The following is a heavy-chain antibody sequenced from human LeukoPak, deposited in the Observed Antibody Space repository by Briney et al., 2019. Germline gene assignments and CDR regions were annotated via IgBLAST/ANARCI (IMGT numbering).Heavy chain of an antibody. CDR3: ARDSIRGVRLLDY. CDR1: GYTFTGYY. J-gene: IGHJ4*02. CDR2: ISPDSGGT. V-gene: IGHV1-2*02. D-gene: IGHD3-3*01. Sequence: ASVKVSCKASGYTFTGYYIHWARQAPGQGPEWMGWISPDSGGTNYAQKFQGRVTVTGDSSISTAYTELSGLRSDDTAVYYCARDSIRGVRLLDYWGQGTLVTVSS.